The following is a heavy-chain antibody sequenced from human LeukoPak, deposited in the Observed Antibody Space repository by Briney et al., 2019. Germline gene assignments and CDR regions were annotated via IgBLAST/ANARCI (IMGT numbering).Heavy chain of an antibody. J-gene: IGHJ4*02. V-gene: IGHV3-23*01. D-gene: IGHD3-22*01. Sequence: GGSLRLSCATSGFTFSNFAMSWVRQAPGKGLEWVSAISGSGGSTYYADSVKGRFTISRDNSKNTLYLQMNSLRAEDTAVYYCAKMYYYDSSGYYYFYYFDYWGQGTLVTVSS. CDR1: GFTFSNFA. CDR2: ISGSGGST. CDR3: AKMYYYDSSGYYYFYYFDY.